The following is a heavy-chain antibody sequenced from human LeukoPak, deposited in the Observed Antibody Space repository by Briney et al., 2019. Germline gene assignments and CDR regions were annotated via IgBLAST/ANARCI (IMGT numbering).Heavy chain of an antibody. D-gene: IGHD4-17*01. CDR2: ISAYNGNT. CDR1: GGTFSSYA. V-gene: IGHV1-18*01. Sequence: GASVKVSCKASGGTFSSYAISWVRQAPGQGLEWMGWISAYNGNTNYAQKLQGRVTMTTDTSTSTAYMELRSLRSDDTAVYYCARIYGDYSPDYWGQGTLVTVSS. CDR3: ARIYGDYSPDY. J-gene: IGHJ4*02.